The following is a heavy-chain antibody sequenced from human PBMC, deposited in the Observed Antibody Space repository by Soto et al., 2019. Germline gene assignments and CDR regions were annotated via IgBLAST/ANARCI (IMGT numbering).Heavy chain of an antibody. CDR1: GFTFNNYG. CDR2: ISNDGSDK. V-gene: IGHV3-30*18. Sequence: QVQLVESGGGVVQPGSSLRRSCAASGFTFNNYGMHWVRQAPGKGREWVAVISNDGSDKYYADSVKGRLTISRDNSKNTVYLKMNSLRAEDTAVYYCAKDQGIAASHGIDWGQGTMVTVSS. J-gene: IGHJ3*01. D-gene: IGHD6-13*01. CDR3: AKDQGIAASHGID.